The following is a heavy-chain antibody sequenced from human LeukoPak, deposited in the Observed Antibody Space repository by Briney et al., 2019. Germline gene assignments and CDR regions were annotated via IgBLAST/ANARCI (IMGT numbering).Heavy chain of an antibody. D-gene: IGHD3-3*01. V-gene: IGHV3-15*01. CDR2: IKSKTDGGTT. CDR3: TTEKVRFLEWLLPYHYMDV. CDR1: GLNFSNAW. J-gene: IGHJ6*03. Sequence: GGSLRLSCAASGLNFSNAWMSWVRQAPGKGLEWVGRIKSKTDGGTTDYAAPVKGRFTISRDESKNTLYLQMNSLKTEDTAVYYCTTEKVRFLEWLLPYHYMDVWGKGTTVTVSS.